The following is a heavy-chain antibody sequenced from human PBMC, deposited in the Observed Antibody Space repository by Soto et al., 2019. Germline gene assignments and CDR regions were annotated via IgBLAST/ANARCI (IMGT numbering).Heavy chain of an antibody. V-gene: IGHV1-18*01. CDR1: GYTFTSSG. D-gene: IGHD2-2*03. J-gene: IGHJ6*02. CDR3: ARDGDCLPPVRGGLYYYYGMDV. CDR2: ISAYNGNT. Sequence: GVSVKVSCKASGYTFTSSGSRWVRQAPGKGIEEMEWISAYNGNTNYAQKLQGRVTMTTDTSTSTAYMELRSLISDDTAVYYWARDGDCLPPVRGGLYYYYGMDVWGQGTTVTVSS.